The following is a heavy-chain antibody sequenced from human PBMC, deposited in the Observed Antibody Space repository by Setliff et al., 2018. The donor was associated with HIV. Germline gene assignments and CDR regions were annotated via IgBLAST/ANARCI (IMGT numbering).Heavy chain of an antibody. CDR2: ISYDGINK. V-gene: IGHV3-30*04. Sequence: PGGSLRLSCAASGFTFNSYALSWVRQAPGKGLEWVAVISYDGINKYFADSVKGRFTISRDNSKNTIYLQIHSLKAADTAVYYCARDRTSYGSGILDFWGQGALVTVS. CDR3: ARDRTSYGSGILDF. D-gene: IGHD3-10*01. J-gene: IGHJ4*02. CDR1: GFTFNSYA.